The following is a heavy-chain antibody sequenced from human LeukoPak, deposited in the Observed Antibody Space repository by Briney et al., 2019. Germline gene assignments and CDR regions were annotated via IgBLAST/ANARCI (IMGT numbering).Heavy chain of an antibody. CDR1: GFTFSSYS. CDR2: ISSSSSTI. CDR3: ARVDATVDDY. D-gene: IGHD2-15*01. V-gene: IGHV3-48*01. J-gene: IGHJ4*02. Sequence: PGGSLGLSCAASGFTFSSYSMNWVRQAPGKGLEWVSYISSSSSTIYYADSVKGRFTISRDNAKNSLYLQMNSLRAEDTAVYYCARVDATVDDYWGQGTLVTVSS.